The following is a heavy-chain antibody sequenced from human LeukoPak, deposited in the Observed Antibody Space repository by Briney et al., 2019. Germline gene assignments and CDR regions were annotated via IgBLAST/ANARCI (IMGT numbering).Heavy chain of an antibody. Sequence: GGSLRLSCAVSGLTFNNYAMSWVRQAPGKGLEWVSAISGSGDSTYYGDSVKGRFTISRDNSKNTLYLQMNSLRAEDTAVYYCAKTRPLDSSSWSHGDYWGQGTLVTVSS. J-gene: IGHJ4*02. CDR2: ISGSGDST. CDR1: GLTFNNYA. V-gene: IGHV3-23*01. D-gene: IGHD6-13*01. CDR3: AKTRPLDSSSWSHGDY.